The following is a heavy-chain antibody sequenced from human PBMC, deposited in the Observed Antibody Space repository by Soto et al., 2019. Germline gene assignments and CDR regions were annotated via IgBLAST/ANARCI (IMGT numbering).Heavy chain of an antibody. Sequence: EVQLVESGGGLVQPGGSLRLSCAASGFTLSNYWMHWARQAPGKGLVWVSRISSDGSSTNYADSVKGRFTISRDNAKNALHLQMNSLRGEDTAVYYWARVPYWSSSSCYRYFDSWGQGTLVTVSS. CDR2: ISSDGSST. J-gene: IGHJ4*02. CDR1: GFTLSNYW. D-gene: IGHD2-2*01. CDR3: ARVPYWSSSSCYRYFDS. V-gene: IGHV3-74*01.